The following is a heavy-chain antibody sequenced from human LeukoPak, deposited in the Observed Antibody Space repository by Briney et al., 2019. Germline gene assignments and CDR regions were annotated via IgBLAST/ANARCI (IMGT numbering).Heavy chain of an antibody. V-gene: IGHV5-51*01. J-gene: IGHJ4*02. Sequence: PGESLKISCKGSGYRFTSYWIGWVRQMPGKGLEWMGIIYPSDSDTRYSPSFQGQVSISADKSISTAYLQWSSLKASDTAMYYCARLSRYGSGSSTSHFDYWGQGTLVTVSS. CDR1: GYRFTSYW. CDR3: ARLSRYGSGSSTSHFDY. D-gene: IGHD3-10*01. CDR2: IYPSDSDT.